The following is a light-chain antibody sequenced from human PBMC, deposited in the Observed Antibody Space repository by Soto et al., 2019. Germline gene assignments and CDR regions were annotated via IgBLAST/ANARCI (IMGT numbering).Light chain of an antibody. CDR3: QQYNSYSTCT. CDR1: QSISSW. J-gene: IGKJ1*01. V-gene: IGKV1-5*03. CDR2: KAS. Sequence: DLQMTQSPSTLSAPVGDRVTITCRASQSISSWLAWYQQKPGKAPKLLIYKASSLESGVPSRFSGSGSGTEFTLTISSLQPDDFATYYCQQYNSYSTCTFGQGTKVEIK.